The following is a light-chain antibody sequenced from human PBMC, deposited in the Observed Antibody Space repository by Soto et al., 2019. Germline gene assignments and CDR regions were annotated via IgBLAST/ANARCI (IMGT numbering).Light chain of an antibody. J-gene: IGLJ1*01. CDR1: SSDVGSRNL. CDR2: EAS. Sequence: QSVLTQPASVSGSPGQSITISCTVTSSDVGSRNLVSWYQQYPGKAPKLIIFEASKRPSGVSNRFSGSKSGSTASLTISGLQAEDEADYYCCSHAGSSNYVFGTGTKVTVL. V-gene: IGLV2-23*01. CDR3: CSHAGSSNYV.